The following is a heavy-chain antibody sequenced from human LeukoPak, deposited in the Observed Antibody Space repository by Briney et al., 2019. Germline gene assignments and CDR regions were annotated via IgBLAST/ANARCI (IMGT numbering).Heavy chain of an antibody. J-gene: IGHJ4*02. CDR1: GGTFSSYA. V-gene: IGHV1-69*05. D-gene: IGHD7-27*01. CDR2: IIPIFGTA. CDR3: VGGAPNWGFDY. Sequence: ASVKVSCKASGGTFSSYAISWVRQAPGQGLEWMGGIIPIFGTANYAQKFQGRVTMTRDTSISTAYMELTSLRSEDTAVYYCVGGAPNWGFDYWGQGTLVIVSS.